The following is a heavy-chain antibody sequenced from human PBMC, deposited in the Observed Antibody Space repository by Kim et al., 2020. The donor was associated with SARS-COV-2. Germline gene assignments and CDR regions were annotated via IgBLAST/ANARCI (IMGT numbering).Heavy chain of an antibody. CDR3: AHAYGPYRY. D-gene: IGHD3-10*01. Sequence: SGPTLVQPTQTLTLTCTFSGFSLTTSGVGVGWIRQPPGKALEWLALIYWDDDKRYSPRLKGRLTITKDTSKNQVVLTMTNMDPVDTATYYCAHAYGPYRYWGQGTLVTVSS. J-gene: IGHJ4*02. V-gene: IGHV2-5*02. CDR1: GFSLTTSGVG. CDR2: IYWDDDK.